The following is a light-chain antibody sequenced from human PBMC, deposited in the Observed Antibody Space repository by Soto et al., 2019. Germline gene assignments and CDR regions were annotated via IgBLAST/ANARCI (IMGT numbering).Light chain of an antibody. CDR3: QQYNNWPRL. Sequence: EIVMTQSPATLSVSPGERATLSCRASQNITSRLSWYQQKPGQAPRLRIYGASTRATGIPARFSGSGSGTEFTLTISSLQSEDFAVYYCQQYNNWPRLFGPGTKVDIK. CDR1: QNITSR. V-gene: IGKV3-15*01. CDR2: GAS. J-gene: IGKJ3*01.